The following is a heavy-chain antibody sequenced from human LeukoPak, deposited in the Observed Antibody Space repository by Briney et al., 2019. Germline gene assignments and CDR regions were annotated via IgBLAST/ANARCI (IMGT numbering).Heavy chain of an antibody. D-gene: IGHD3-10*01. J-gene: IGHJ6*02. Sequence: GGSLRLSCAASGFTFRRYEMNWVRQAPGKGLEWVSYISSSGSTIYYADSVKGRFTISRDNAKNSLYLQMNSLRAEDTAVYYCARSKGGGSGISGMDVWGQGTTVTVSS. CDR3: ARSKGGGSGISGMDV. CDR1: GFTFRRYE. CDR2: ISSSGSTI. V-gene: IGHV3-48*03.